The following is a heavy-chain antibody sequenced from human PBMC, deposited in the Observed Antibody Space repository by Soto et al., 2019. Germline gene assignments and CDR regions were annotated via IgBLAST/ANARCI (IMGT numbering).Heavy chain of an antibody. Sequence: RRSDAGCVGTGSRYGMHRDRQAPGKGLEWVAVISYDGSNKYYADSVKGRFTISRDNSKNTLYLQMNSLRAEDTAVYYCARGPYCSGGSCYSFSRYFDSWGQGTLVTV. D-gene: IGHD2-15*01. V-gene: IGHV3-30*19. CDR2: ISYDGSNK. J-gene: IGHJ4*02. CDR1: VGTGSRYG. CDR3: ARGPYCSGGSCYSFSRYFDS.